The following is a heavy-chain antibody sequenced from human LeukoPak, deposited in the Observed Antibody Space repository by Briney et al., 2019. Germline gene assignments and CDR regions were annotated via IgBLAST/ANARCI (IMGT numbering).Heavy chain of an antibody. D-gene: IGHD4-17*01. CDR1: RFSLSTSGGG. V-gene: IGHV2-5*02. CDR2: IYWDDDK. J-gene: IGHJ4*02. CDR3: ARRGDYRNYLDY. Sequence: SGPTLVNPTQTLTLTCTFSRFSLSTSGGGVGWIRQPPEKAPEWLPDIYWDDDKRFSPSLKTRLTITKDTPKNQVVLTMTHMDPVDTATYYCARRGDYRNYLDYWGQGTLVTVSS.